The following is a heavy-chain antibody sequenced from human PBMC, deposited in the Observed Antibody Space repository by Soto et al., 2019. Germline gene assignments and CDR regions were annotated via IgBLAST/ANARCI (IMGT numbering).Heavy chain of an antibody. Sequence: VQLVQSGAEVKKPGASEKVSCKASGDTFTSYAMHWVRQAPGQRLEWMGWINAGNGNTKYSQKFQGRVTITRDTSASTAYMELSSLRSEDTAVYNCARGPGGPDGPGDYWGQGTLVNVSS. CDR3: ARGPGGPDGPGDY. V-gene: IGHV1-3*01. J-gene: IGHJ4*02. CDR2: INAGNGNT. D-gene: IGHD2-15*01. CDR1: GDTFTSYA.